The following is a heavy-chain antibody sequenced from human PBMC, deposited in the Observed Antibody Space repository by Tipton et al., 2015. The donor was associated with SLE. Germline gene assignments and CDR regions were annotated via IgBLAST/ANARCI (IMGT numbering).Heavy chain of an antibody. CDR3: ARRGIPTVSYYFDY. D-gene: IGHD6-13*01. V-gene: IGHV4-39*07. J-gene: IGHJ4*02. CDR2: IYYSGST. CDR1: GGSISSRSYY. Sequence: TLSLTCTVSGGSISSRSYYWGWIRQPPGKGLEWIGSIYYSGSTYYNPSLKSRVTISVDTSKNQFSLKLSSVTAADTAVYYCARRGIPTVSYYFDYWGQGTLVTVSS.